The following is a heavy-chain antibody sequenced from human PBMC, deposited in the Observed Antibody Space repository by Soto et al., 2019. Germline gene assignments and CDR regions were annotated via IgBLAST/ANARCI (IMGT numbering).Heavy chain of an antibody. D-gene: IGHD2-2*01. J-gene: IGHJ6*02. Sequence: SETLSLTCTVSGGSISSGDYYWSWIRQPPGKGLEWIGYIYYSGSTYYNPSLKSRVTISVDTSKNQFSLKLSSVTAADTAVYYCARNIVVVPAARNTYFIGYYYYGMDVWGQGTTVTVSS. CDR3: ARNIVVVPAARNTYFIGYYYYGMDV. V-gene: IGHV4-30-4*01. CDR2: IYYSGST. CDR1: GGSISSGDYY.